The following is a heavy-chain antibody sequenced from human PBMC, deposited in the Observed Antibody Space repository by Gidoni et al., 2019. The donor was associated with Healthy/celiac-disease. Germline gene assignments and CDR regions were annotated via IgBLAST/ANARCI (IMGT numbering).Heavy chain of an antibody. J-gene: IGHJ2*01. CDR1: GFPVSSNY. D-gene: IGHD3-10*01. CDR2: IYSGGST. CDR3: ARDAPLWFGELFQRNWYFDL. Sequence: EVQLVESGGGLVQPGGSLRLSCAASGFPVSSNYMSWVRQAPGKGLGWVSVIYSGGSTYYADSVKGRFTISRDNSKNTLYLQINSLRAEDTAVYYCARDAPLWFGELFQRNWYFDLWGRGTLVTVSS. V-gene: IGHV3-66*01.